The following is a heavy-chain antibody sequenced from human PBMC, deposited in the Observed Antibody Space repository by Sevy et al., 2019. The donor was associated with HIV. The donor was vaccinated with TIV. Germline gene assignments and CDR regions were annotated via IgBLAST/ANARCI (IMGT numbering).Heavy chain of an antibody. CDR2: ISGSGGST. V-gene: IGHV3-23*01. D-gene: IGHD2-15*01. CDR3: AKHGHCSGGSCYFDY. Sequence: GGSLRLSCAASGFTFSSYAMSWVRQAPGKGLEWVSAISGSGGSTYYADSVKGRFTISRDNSKNTLYLQMNSLRAEDTAVYYCAKHGHCSGGSCYFDYWGQGTLVTVSS. J-gene: IGHJ4*02. CDR1: GFTFSSYA.